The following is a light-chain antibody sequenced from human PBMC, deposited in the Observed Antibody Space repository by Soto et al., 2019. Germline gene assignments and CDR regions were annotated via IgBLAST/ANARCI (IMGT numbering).Light chain of an antibody. CDR2: DDS. V-gene: IGLV3-21*02. Sequence: SYDLTQPPSVSVAPGQTARITCWGNNIGSKSVHWYQQKPGQAPVLVVYDDSDRPSGIPERFSGSNSGDTATLTISRVEAGDEADFYCQVWDSSSDLQVLFGGGTKVTVL. CDR1: NIGSKS. CDR3: QVWDSSSDLQVL. J-gene: IGLJ2*01.